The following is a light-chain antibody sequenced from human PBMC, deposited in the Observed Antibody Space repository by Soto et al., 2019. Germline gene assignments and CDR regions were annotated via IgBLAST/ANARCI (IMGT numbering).Light chain of an antibody. CDR3: QRYNSLYT. V-gene: IGKV1-5*03. CDR2: KAS. J-gene: IGKJ2*01. Sequence: DIQMTQSPSTLSASVGDRVTITCRASQSISSWLAWYQQKTGKAPKLLIYKASSLESGVPSRFSGSGSGTEFTLTISSLQPDDFATYYCQRYNSLYTFGQGIKLEVK. CDR1: QSISSW.